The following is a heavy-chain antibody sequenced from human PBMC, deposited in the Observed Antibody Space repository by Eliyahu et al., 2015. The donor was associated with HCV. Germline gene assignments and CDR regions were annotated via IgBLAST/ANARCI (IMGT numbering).Heavy chain of an antibody. V-gene: IGHV4-61*02. Sequence: QVQLQESGPGLXKPSQTLSLTCTVSGGSXSSGXYYWSWIRQPAGKGLEWIGRIYTSGSTNYNPSLKSRVTISVDTSKNQFSLKLSSVTAADTAVYYCARLGRRGGVDIWGQGTLVTVSS. J-gene: IGHJ4*02. CDR1: GGSXSSGXYY. CDR2: IYTSGST. CDR3: ARLGRRGGVDI. D-gene: IGHD5-12*01.